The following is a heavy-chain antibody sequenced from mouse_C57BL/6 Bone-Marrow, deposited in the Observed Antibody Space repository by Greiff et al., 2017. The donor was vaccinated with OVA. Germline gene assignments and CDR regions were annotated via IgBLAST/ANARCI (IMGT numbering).Heavy chain of an antibody. V-gene: IGHV5-4*01. J-gene: IGHJ1*03. Sequence: EVKLVESGGGLVKPGGSLKLSCAASGFTFSSYAMSWVRQTPEKRLEWVATISDGGSYTYYPDNVKGRFTISRDNAKNNLYLQMSHLKSEDTAMYYCARDLDYYGSRWYFEVWGTGTTVTVSS. CDR1: GFTFSSYA. CDR3: ARDLDYYGSRWYFEV. D-gene: IGHD1-1*01. CDR2: ISDGGSYT.